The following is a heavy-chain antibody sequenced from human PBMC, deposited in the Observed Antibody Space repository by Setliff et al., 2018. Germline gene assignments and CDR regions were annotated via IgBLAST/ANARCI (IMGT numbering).Heavy chain of an antibody. CDR3: AKNGFGVVALGVNNWFDP. V-gene: IGHV3-23*01. Sequence: GESLKISCAASGFTFSSYATSWVRQAPGKGLEWVSAISGSGGSTYYADSVKGRFTISRDNSKNTLYLQMNSLRAEDTAVYYCAKNGFGVVALGVNNWFDPWGQGTLVTVSS. CDR1: GFTFSSYA. D-gene: IGHD3-10*01. CDR2: ISGSGGST. J-gene: IGHJ5*02.